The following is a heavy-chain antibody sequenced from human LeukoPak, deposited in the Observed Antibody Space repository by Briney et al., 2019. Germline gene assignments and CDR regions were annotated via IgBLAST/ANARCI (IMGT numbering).Heavy chain of an antibody. Sequence: PGGSLRLSCAASGFTFNTYWMIWVRQAPGKGLEWVANIDQGGSTKYNVDSLKGLFTISRDNAKNSLYLQMNNLRAEDTAVYYCVRDKGGRSGAIYYDAFDVWGQGTMVTVSS. D-gene: IGHD1-26*01. CDR2: IDQGGSTK. J-gene: IGHJ3*01. CDR1: GFTFNTYW. CDR3: VRDKGGRSGAIYYDAFDV. V-gene: IGHV3-7*01.